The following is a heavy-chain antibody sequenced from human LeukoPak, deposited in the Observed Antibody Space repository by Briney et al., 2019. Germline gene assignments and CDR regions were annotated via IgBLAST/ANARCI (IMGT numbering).Heavy chain of an antibody. D-gene: IGHD6-13*01. V-gene: IGHV3-23*01. J-gene: IGHJ5*02. CDR3: AKDNSSWTGIGLNWFDP. CDR1: GFTFSSYA. CDR2: ISGSGGST. Sequence: GGSLRLSCAASGFTFSSYAMSWVRQAPGKGLEWVSAISGSGGSTYYADSVKGRFTISRDNSKNTLYLQMNSLRAEDTAVYYCAKDNSSWTGIGLNWFDPWGQGTLVTVSS.